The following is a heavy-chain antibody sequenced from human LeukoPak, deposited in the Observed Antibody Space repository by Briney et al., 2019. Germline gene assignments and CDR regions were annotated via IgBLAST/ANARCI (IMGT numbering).Heavy chain of an antibody. Sequence: ASVKVSCKASGYTFTSYYMHWVRQAPGQGLEWMGWINPNSGDTNYAQKFQGRVTMTRDTSISTAYMEVSRLRSDDTAVYYCAREGSGWYGNFDYWGQGTLVTVSS. D-gene: IGHD6-19*01. CDR3: AREGSGWYGNFDY. CDR1: GYTFTSYY. V-gene: IGHV1-2*02. J-gene: IGHJ4*02. CDR2: INPNSGDT.